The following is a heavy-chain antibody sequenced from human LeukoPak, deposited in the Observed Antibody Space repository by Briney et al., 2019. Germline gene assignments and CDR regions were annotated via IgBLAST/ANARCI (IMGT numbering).Heavy chain of an antibody. CDR2: IIPIFGTA. CDR1: GGTFSSYA. V-gene: IGHV1-69*01. D-gene: IGHD2-2*02. J-gene: IGHJ5*02. CDR3: ARDYCSSTSCYTHWFDP. Sequence: SVKVSCKASGGTFSSYAISWVRQAPGQGLEWMGGIIPIFGTANYAQKFQGRVTITADESMSTAYMELSSLRSEDTAVYYCARDYCSSTSCYTHWFDPWGQGTLVTVSS.